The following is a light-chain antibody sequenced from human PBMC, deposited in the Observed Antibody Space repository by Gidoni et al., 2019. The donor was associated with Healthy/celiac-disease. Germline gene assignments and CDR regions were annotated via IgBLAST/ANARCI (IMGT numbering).Light chain of an antibody. Sequence: SYELTQPPSVSVSPVQTARSTCSGDALPKQYAYWYQQKPGQAPVLVIYKDSERPTGIPERFSGSSSGTTVTLTISVVQAEDEADYYCQSADSSGTVVFGGGTKLTVL. CDR3: QSADSSGTVV. CDR1: ALPKQY. J-gene: IGLJ2*01. V-gene: IGLV3-25*03. CDR2: KDS.